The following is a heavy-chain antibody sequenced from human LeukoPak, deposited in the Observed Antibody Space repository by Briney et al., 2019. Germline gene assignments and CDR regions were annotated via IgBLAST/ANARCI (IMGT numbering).Heavy chain of an antibody. J-gene: IGHJ6*03. CDR2: MNPNSGNT. CDR3: AREKQWLEHGYNYMDV. D-gene: IGHD6-19*01. CDR1: GSTFTSYD. V-gene: IGHV1-8*01. Sequence: GASVKVSCKASGSTFTSYDINWVRQATGQGLEWMGWMNPNSGNTGYAQKFQGRVTMTRNTSISTAYMELSSLRSEDTAVYYCAREKQWLEHGYNYMDVWGKGTTVTVSS.